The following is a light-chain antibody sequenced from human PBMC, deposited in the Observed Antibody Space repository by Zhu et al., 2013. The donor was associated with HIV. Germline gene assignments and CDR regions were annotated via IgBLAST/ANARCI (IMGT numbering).Light chain of an antibody. V-gene: IGLV1-40*01. Sequence: QSVLTQPPSVSGAPGQRVTISCTGSSSNIGAGYDVHWYQHLPGTAPKLLIYRNSNRPSGVPDRFSGSKSGTSASLAITGLQAEDEADYYCQSYDSTLSGSGVFGGGTKLTVL. CDR3: QSYDSTLSGSGV. CDR1: SSNIGAGYD. CDR2: RNS. J-gene: IGLJ2*01.